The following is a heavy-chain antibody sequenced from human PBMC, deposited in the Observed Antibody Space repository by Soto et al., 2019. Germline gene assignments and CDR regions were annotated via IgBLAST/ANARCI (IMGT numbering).Heavy chain of an antibody. D-gene: IGHD2-2*02. Sequence: QVQLVQSGAEVKKPGASVKVSCKASGYTFTSYGISWVRQAPGQGLEWMGWISAYNGNTNYAQKLQGRVTMTTDTSPSTAYMELRSLRSDDTAVYYCARVDYAVPAAIRRWFDPWGQGTLVTVSS. CDR1: GYTFTSYG. V-gene: IGHV1-18*01. CDR2: ISAYNGNT. J-gene: IGHJ5*02. CDR3: ARVDYAVPAAIRRWFDP.